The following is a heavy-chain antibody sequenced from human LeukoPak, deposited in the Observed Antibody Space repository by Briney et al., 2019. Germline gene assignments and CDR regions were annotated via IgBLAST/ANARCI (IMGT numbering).Heavy chain of an antibody. CDR1: GGTFSSYA. J-gene: IGHJ6*03. D-gene: IGHD3-22*01. V-gene: IGHV1-2*02. CDR3: AKNYYDTSGYQDYYYYYYMDV. CDR2: INPNSGGT. Sequence: ASVKVSCKASGGTFSSYAISWVRQAPGQGLEWMGWINPNSGGTNYAQKLQGRVTMTRDTSISTAYMELSRLRSDDTAVYYCAKNYYDTSGYQDYYYYYYMDVWGKGTTVTVSS.